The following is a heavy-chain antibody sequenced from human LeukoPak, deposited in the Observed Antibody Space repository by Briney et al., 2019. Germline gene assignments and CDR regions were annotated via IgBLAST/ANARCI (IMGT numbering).Heavy chain of an antibody. CDR1: GGTFSSYA. V-gene: IGHV1-69*13. J-gene: IGHJ6*03. Sequence: SVKVSCKSPGGTFSSYAISWVRQAPGQGLEWMGGIIPIFGAANYAQKFQGRVTITADESTSTAYMELSSLRSEDTAVYYCARRRDGYNWVIPYYYYMDVWGKGTTVTVSS. CDR3: ARRRDGYNWVIPYYYYMDV. D-gene: IGHD5-24*01. CDR2: IIPIFGAA.